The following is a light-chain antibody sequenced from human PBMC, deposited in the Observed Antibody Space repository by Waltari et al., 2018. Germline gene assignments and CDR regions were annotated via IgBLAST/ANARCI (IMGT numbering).Light chain of an antibody. CDR2: EVS. Sequence: QSALTQLPSASGSPGQSVTISCTGTSSDVGAYNYVSWYQQHPGKAPKRLVYEVSKRPSGVPARFSGSKSGNTASLTVSGLQAEDEADYFCSSYAGSKYVFGTGTKLTVL. CDR1: SSDVGAYNY. J-gene: IGLJ1*01. V-gene: IGLV2-8*01. CDR3: SSYAGSKYV.